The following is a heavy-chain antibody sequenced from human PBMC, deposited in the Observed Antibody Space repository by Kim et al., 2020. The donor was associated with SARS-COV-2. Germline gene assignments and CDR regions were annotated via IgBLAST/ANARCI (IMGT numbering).Heavy chain of an antibody. J-gene: IGHJ5*01. CDR1: GFIVSNYE. Sequence: GGSLRLSCAASGFIVSNYEMNWVRQAPGKGLEWISYISTSGNTIFYADSVKGRFTISRDNAKNSLYLQMNGLRVEDTAVYYCAREITLNGFDSWGQVILVTVSS. D-gene: IGHD3-16*01. V-gene: IGHV3-48*03. CDR3: AREITLNGFDS. CDR2: ISTSGNTI.